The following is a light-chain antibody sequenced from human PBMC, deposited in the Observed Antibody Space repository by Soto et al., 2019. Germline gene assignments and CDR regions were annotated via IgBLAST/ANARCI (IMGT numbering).Light chain of an antibody. CDR3: QSYDSSLSENYV. Sequence: QSVLTQPPSVSGAPGQRVTISCTGSSSNIGAGYDVHWYQQLPGTAPKLLIYGNSHRPSGVPDRFSGSKSGTSASLAITGLQAEDEADYYCQSYDSSLSENYVFGTGTKLTVL. J-gene: IGLJ1*01. CDR2: GNS. V-gene: IGLV1-40*01. CDR1: SSNIGAGYD.